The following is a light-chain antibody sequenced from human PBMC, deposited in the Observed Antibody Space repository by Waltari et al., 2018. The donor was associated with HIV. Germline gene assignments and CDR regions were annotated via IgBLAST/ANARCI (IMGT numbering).Light chain of an antibody. CDR3: QQYYFTPPHT. CDR2: WAS. J-gene: IGKJ2*01. CDR1: QAILYSSNNKNY. Sequence: DIVLTQSPDSLAVSLGARATIHSRARQAILYSSNNKNYLAWYQQKPGQPPKLLISWASTRESGVPDRFSGSGSGTDFTLTISSLQPEDVAVYYCQQYYFTPPHTFGQGTKLEIK. V-gene: IGKV4-1*01.